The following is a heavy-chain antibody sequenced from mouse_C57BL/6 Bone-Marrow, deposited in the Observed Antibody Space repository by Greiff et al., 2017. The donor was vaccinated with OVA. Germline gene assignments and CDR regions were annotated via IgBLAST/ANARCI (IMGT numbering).Heavy chain of an antibody. CDR2: FHPYNDDT. Sequence: QVQLKQSGAELVKPGASVKMSCKASGYTFTTYPIEWMKQNHGKSLEWIGNFHPYNDDTKYNEKFKGKATLPVEKSSSTVYLELSRLTSDDSAVYYCARKVNWGYYFDYWGQGTTLTVSS. CDR3: ARKVNWGYYFDY. V-gene: IGHV1-47*01. CDR1: GYTFTTYP. J-gene: IGHJ2*01. D-gene: IGHD4-1*01.